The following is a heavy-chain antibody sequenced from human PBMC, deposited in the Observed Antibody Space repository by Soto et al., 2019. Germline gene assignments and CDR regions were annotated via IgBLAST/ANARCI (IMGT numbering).Heavy chain of an antibody. CDR1: GGSISSYY. V-gene: IGHV4-59*08. J-gene: IGHJ4*02. CDR2: IYYSGST. D-gene: IGHD4-17*01. CDR3: ARRYGSSFDY. Sequence: QVQLQESGPGLVKPSETLSLTCTVSGGSISSYYWSWIRQSPGKGLEWIGYIYYSGSTNYNPSLXSXAXIXLDTFEHQFSLNLSSVAAADTAVYYCARRYGSSFDYWGQGTLVTVSS.